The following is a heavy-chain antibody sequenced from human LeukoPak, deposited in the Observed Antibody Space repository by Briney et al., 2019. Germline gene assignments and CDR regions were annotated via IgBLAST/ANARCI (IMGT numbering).Heavy chain of an antibody. J-gene: IGHJ4*02. CDR3: ARDLWYNYGYLPYFDY. Sequence: GGSLRLSCAASGFTFSSYWMSWVRQAPGKGLEWVANIKQDGSEKYYVDSVKGRFTISRDNAKNSLYLQMNNLRAEDTAVYYCARDLWYNYGYLPYFDYWGQGTLVTVSS. V-gene: IGHV3-7*01. D-gene: IGHD5-18*01. CDR1: GFTFSSYW. CDR2: IKQDGSEK.